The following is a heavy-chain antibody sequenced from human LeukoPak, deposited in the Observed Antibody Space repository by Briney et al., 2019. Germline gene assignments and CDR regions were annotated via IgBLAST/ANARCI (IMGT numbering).Heavy chain of an antibody. CDR1: GGSFSGYY. D-gene: IGHD5-18*01. V-gene: IGHV4-34*01. Sequence: PSETLSLTCAVYGGSFSGYYWSWIRQPPGKGLEWIGEINHSGSTNYNPSLKSRVTISVDTSKNQFSLKLSSVTAADTAVYYCARGCAGTAMVTDAFDIWGQGTMVTVSS. J-gene: IGHJ3*02. CDR2: INHSGST. CDR3: ARGCAGTAMVTDAFDI.